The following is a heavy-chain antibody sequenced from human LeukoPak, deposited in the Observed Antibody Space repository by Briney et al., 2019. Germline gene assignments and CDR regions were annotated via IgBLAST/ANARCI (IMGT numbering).Heavy chain of an antibody. CDR3: ARERDDGDYTSYYYYGMDV. J-gene: IGHJ6*02. CDR2: ISYDGSNK. Sequence: GRSLRLSCAASGFTFSSYAMHWVRQAPGKGLEWVAVISYDGSNKYYADSVKGRFTISRDNSRNTLYLQMNSLRAEDTAVYYCARERDDGDYTSYYYYGMDVWGQGTTVTVSS. D-gene: IGHD4-17*01. V-gene: IGHV3-30*04. CDR1: GFTFSSYA.